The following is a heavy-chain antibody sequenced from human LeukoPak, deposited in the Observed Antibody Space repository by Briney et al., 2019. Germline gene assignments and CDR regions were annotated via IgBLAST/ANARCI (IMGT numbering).Heavy chain of an antibody. CDR1: GYTFTSYY. CDR2: INPSGGST. Sequence: ASVKVSCKASGYTFTSYYMHWVRQAPGQGLECMGTINPSGGSTSYAQKFQGRVTMTRDTSTSTVYMELSSLRSEDTAVYYCARTAGVIVSFDYWGQGTLVTVSS. V-gene: IGHV1-46*01. D-gene: IGHD2-8*02. CDR3: ARTAGVIVSFDY. J-gene: IGHJ4*02.